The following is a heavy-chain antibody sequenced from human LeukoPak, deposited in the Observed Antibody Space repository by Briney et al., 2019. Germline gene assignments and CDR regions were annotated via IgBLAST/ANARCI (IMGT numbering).Heavy chain of an antibody. CDR1: GGSISSSSYY. V-gene: IGHV4-39*07. D-gene: IGHD3-22*01. CDR3: ARLMYYYDSSGYSNAFDI. CDR2: IYYSGST. Sequence: PSETLSLTCTVSGGSISSSSYYWGWIRQPPGKGLEWIGSIYYSGSTYYNPSLKSRVTISVDTSKNQFSLKLSSVTAADTAMYYCARLMYYYDSSGYSNAFDIWGQGTMVTVSS. J-gene: IGHJ3*02.